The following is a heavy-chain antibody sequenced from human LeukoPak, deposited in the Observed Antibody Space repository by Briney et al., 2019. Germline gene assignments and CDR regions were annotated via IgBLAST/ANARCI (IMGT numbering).Heavy chain of an antibody. V-gene: IGHV1-2*02. CDR2: INPNSGGT. J-gene: IGHJ4*02. CDR1: GYTFTSYD. CDR3: ARDMVRGVKNLGY. Sequence: ASVKVSCKASGYTFTSYDINWVRQATGQGLEWMGWINPNSGGTNYAQKFQGRVTMTRDTSISTAYMELSRLRSDDTAVYYCARDMVRGVKNLGYWGQGTLVTVSS. D-gene: IGHD3-10*01.